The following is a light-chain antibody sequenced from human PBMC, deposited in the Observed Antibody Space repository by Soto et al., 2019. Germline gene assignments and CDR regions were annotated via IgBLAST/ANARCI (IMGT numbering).Light chain of an antibody. CDR3: QQYYTAPYT. CDR2: GAS. J-gene: IGKJ2*01. Sequence: DIVMTQSPDSLAVSLGERATINCKSSQSVLYSSNSKNYLTWYQQKGGQPPKLLIYGASTRESGVPDRFSGSGSGTDFTLTISSLQAGDAAVYYCQQYYTAPYTFGQGTKLEIK. CDR1: QSVLYSSNSKNY. V-gene: IGKV4-1*01.